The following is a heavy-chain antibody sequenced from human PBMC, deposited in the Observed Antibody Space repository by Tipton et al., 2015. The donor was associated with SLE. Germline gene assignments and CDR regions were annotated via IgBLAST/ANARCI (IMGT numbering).Heavy chain of an antibody. D-gene: IGHD3-10*01. CDR3: ARGSRGVAFDI. J-gene: IGHJ3*02. CDR2: IYSGGST. V-gene: IGHV3-53*05. CDR1: GFTVSSNY. Sequence: SLRLSYAASGFTVSSNYMSWVRQAPGKGLEWVSVIYSGGSTYYADSVKGRFTISRDNSKNTLYLQMNSLRAEDTAVYYCARGSRGVAFDIWGQGTMVTVSS.